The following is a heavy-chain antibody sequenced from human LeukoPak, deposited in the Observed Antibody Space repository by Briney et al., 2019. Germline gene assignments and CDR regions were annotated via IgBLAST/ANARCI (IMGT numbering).Heavy chain of an antibody. CDR3: ARDEFIRLWDSSGY. CDR2: ISYDGSNK. CDR1: GFTFSSYA. V-gene: IGHV3-30*04. Sequence: GRSLRLSCAPSGFTFSSYAMHWARQAPGKGLEWVAVISYDGSNKYYADSVKGRFTISRDNSKNTLYLQMNSLRAEDTAVYYCARDEFIRLWDSSGYWGQGTLVTVSS. J-gene: IGHJ4*02. D-gene: IGHD5-18*01.